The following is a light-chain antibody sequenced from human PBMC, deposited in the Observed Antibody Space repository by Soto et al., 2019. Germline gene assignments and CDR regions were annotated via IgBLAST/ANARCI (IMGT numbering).Light chain of an antibody. CDR1: QSVSSSY. Sequence: FVLTQSPATLSLSPGERATVSCWASQSVSSSYLAWYQRKPGQAPRLLIYGASTRATGIPARFSGSGSGTEFTLTISSLQSEDFAVYYCQQYNNWPPTFGPGTKVDIK. CDR2: GAS. CDR3: QQYNNWPPT. V-gene: IGKV3-15*01. J-gene: IGKJ3*01.